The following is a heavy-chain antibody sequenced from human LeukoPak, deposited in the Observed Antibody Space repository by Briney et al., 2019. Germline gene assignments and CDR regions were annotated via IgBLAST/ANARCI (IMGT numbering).Heavy chain of an antibody. CDR1: GFTFSDYY. D-gene: IGHD4-23*01. CDR2: IWYDGSNK. V-gene: IGHV3-33*06. CDR3: AKEGGGNSGYYYYYMDV. J-gene: IGHJ6*03. Sequence: GGSLRLSCAASGFTFSDYYMSWIRQAPGKGLEWVAVIWYDGSNKYYADSVKGRFTISRDNSKNTLYLQMNSLRAEDTAVYYCAKEGGGNSGYYYYYMDVWGKGTTVTVSS.